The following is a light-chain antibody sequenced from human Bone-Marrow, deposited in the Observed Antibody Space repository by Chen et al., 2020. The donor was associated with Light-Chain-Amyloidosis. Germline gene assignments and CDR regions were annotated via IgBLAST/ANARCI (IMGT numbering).Light chain of an antibody. J-gene: IGLJ2*01. CDR2: RDT. CDR3: QSADSSGTYEVI. Sequence: SYEPTQPPSLSVSPVQTASITCSGDDLPTKYAYWYQQKPGQAPVLVIHRDTERPSGISERFSGSSSGTTATLTISGVQAEDEADYHCQSADSSGTYEVIFGGGTKLTVL. V-gene: IGLV3-25*03. CDR1: DLPTKY.